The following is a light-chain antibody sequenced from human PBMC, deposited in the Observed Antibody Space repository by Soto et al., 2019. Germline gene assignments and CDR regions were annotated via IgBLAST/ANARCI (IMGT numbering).Light chain of an antibody. V-gene: IGLV2-14*03. CDR1: SIDIGYYNY. J-gene: IGLJ1*01. Sequence: QSVLTQPASVSGYPGQSITISCTGTSIDIGYYNYVSWDQQHPGKAPKVMIYDVSNRPSGVANRFSGSKSANTASLTISVFQAEAEADYPCSAYTASSTVVFGRGTKLTVL. CDR2: DVS. CDR3: SAYTASSTVV.